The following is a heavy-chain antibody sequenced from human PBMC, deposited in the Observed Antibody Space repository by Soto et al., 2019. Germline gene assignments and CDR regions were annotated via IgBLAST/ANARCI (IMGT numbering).Heavy chain of an antibody. V-gene: IGHV4-34*02. CDR3: ARHQAHTRWFGP. CDR1: GGSFSGYY. D-gene: IGHD2-2*01. CDR2: INHSGST. J-gene: IGHJ5*02. Sequence: QVQLQQWGAGLLKPSETLSLTCAVYGGSFSGYYWSWIRQPPGKGLEWIGEINHSGSTNYNPSLKSRVTISVDTSKNQFSLKLTSVTAADTAVYYCARHQAHTRWFGPWGQGTLVTVSS.